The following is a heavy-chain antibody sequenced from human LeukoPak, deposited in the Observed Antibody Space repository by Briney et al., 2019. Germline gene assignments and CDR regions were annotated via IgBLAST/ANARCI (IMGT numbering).Heavy chain of an antibody. J-gene: IGHJ3*02. V-gene: IGHV3-7*01. Sequence: GSLRLSCAASGFTFNSYWMHWVRQAPGKGPGWVANIRQDGGEKYYVDPARGRFTISRDNAKNSLYLQIDSLGAEDSAVYYCASEGNDDSGELHMWGQGTMVTVSS. CDR2: IRQDGGEK. CDR1: GFTFNSYW. CDR3: ASEGNDDSGELHM. D-gene: IGHD1-1*01.